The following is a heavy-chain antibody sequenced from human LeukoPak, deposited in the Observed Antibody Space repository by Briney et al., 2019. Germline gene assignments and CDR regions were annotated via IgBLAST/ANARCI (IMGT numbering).Heavy chain of an antibody. D-gene: IGHD2-15*01. J-gene: IGHJ4*02. Sequence: GASVKVSCKASGYTFTSYGISWVRQAPGQGLEWMGWISAYNGNTNYAQKLQGRVTMTTDTSTSTAYMELRSLRSDDTAVYYCARVYCSGGSCYPYFDYWGQGTLVTVSS. CDR3: ARVYCSGGSCYPYFDY. CDR2: ISAYNGNT. V-gene: IGHV1-18*01. CDR1: GYTFTSYG.